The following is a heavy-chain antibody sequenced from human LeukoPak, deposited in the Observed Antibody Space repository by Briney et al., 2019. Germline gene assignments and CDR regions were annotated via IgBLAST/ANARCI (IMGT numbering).Heavy chain of an antibody. Sequence: PGGSLRLSCAASGFTFSNAWMNWVRQAPGKGLEWVGRIKSKAAGGTTDYAAPVKGRFTISRDDSKDTLYLQMNSLKTEDTAVYYCTSGPIVVGEAFDYWGQGTLVTVSS. CDR3: TSGPIVVGEAFDY. J-gene: IGHJ4*02. V-gene: IGHV3-15*01. D-gene: IGHD1-26*01. CDR1: GFTFSNAW. CDR2: IKSKAAGGTT.